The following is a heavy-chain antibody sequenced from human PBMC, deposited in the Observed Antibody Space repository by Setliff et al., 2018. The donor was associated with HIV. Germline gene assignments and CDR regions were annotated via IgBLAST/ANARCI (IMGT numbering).Heavy chain of an antibody. J-gene: IGHJ4*02. CDR3: ATDCAVVGGTGSLDS. Sequence: GSLRLSCAASGFTFSTYWMSWVRQAPGKGLEWVANIKQDGSEKNYMDSVKGRFTIPRDNAKNSLYLQMNSLRVEDTAVYYCATDCAVVGGTGSLDSWGQGTLVTVSS. CDR1: GFTFSTYW. CDR2: IKQDGSEK. D-gene: IGHD1-26*01. V-gene: IGHV3-7*05.